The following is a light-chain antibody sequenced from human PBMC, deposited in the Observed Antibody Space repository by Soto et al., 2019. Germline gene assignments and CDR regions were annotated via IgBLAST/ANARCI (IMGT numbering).Light chain of an antibody. CDR3: QQYNTYLS. V-gene: IGKV3-20*01. CDR2: GAS. Sequence: EIVLTQSPGTLSLSPGERATLSCRASQSVSSSYLAWYQQKPGQAPRLLIYGASSRATGIPDRFSGSGSGTGFTLTISSLQPDDVATYYCQQYNTYLSFGQGTKVDIK. J-gene: IGKJ1*01. CDR1: QSVSSSY.